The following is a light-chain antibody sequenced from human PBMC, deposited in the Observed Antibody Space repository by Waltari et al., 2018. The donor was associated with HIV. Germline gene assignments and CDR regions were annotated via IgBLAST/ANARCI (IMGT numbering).Light chain of an antibody. Sequence: DIQMTQSPSSLSASVGDTVTITCRASQSTNLNWYQQKPGRAPKLLIYAASSLQSGVPSRFSGSGSGTDFTLTINSLQPEDFATYYCQQTYSTPWTFGQGTKVEI. CDR2: AAS. CDR1: QSTN. CDR3: QQTYSTPWT. V-gene: IGKV1-39*01. J-gene: IGKJ1*01.